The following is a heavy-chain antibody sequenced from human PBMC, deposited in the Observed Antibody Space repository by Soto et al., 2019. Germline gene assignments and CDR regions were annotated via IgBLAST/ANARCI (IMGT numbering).Heavy chain of an antibody. CDR1: GFTFSSYA. CDR3: AKAASGYRIMPPQPFDY. Sequence: GGSLRLSCAAYGFTFSSYAMSWVRQAQGKGLEWVSAISGSGGSTYYADPVKGRFTISRDNSKNTLYPQMNRLRAEDTAVYYCAKAASGYRIMPPQPFDYWGQGTRGTVS. V-gene: IGHV3-23*01. CDR2: ISGSGGST. J-gene: IGHJ4*02. D-gene: IGHD2-2*01.